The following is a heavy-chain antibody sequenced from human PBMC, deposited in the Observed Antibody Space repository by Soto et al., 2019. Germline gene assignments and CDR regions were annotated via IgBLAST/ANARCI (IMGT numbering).Heavy chain of an antibody. D-gene: IGHD3-3*01. V-gene: IGHV3-30*18. CDR2: ISYDGSNK. J-gene: IGHJ6*03. CDR3: AKDQFVIFGVVKYYYYMDV. Sequence: GGSLRLSCAASGFTFSSYGMHWVRQAPGKGLEWVAVISYDGSNKYYADSVKGPFTISRDNSKNTLYLQMNSLRAEDTAVYYCAKDQFVIFGVVKYYYYMDVWGKGTTVTVSS. CDR1: GFTFSSYG.